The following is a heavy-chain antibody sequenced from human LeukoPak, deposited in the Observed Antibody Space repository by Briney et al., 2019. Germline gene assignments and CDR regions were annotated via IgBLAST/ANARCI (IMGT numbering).Heavy chain of an antibody. CDR1: GFTVSSKY. V-gene: IGHV3-66*01. J-gene: IGHJ5*01. Sequence: GSLRLSCAASGFTVSSKYMSWVRQAPGKGLEWVSVIYSGGSTYYADSVKGRFTISRDNSKNTVYLQMNSLRAEDTAVYYCARDEIGGGWYDFWGQGALVTVSS. D-gene: IGHD2-15*01. CDR2: IYSGGST. CDR3: ARDEIGGGWYDF.